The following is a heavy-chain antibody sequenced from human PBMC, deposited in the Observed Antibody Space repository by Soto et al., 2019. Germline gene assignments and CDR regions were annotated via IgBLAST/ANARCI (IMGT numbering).Heavy chain of an antibody. CDR2: IYHSGST. CDR1: GYSISSGYY. Sequence: PSETLSLTCAVSGYSISSGYYWGWIRQRPGKGLEWIGSIYHSGSTYYNPSLKSRVTISVDTSKNQFSLKLSSVTAADTAVYYCARDPTYYDILTGYFSEFYFDYWGQGTLVTVSS. V-gene: IGHV4-38-2*02. J-gene: IGHJ4*02. D-gene: IGHD3-9*01. CDR3: ARDPTYYDILTGYFSEFYFDY.